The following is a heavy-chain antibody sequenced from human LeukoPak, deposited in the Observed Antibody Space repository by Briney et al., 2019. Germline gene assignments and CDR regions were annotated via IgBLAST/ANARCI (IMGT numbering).Heavy chain of an antibody. J-gene: IGHJ3*02. CDR3: ARVYCSGGSCYPDAFDI. Sequence: GGSLRLSCAASGFTVSSNYMSWVRQAPGKGLEWVSVIYSGGSTYYADSVKGRFTISRDNSKNTLYLQMNSLRAEDTAVYYCARVYCSGGSCYPDAFDIWGQGTMVTVSP. V-gene: IGHV3-66*01. CDR2: IYSGGST. D-gene: IGHD2-15*01. CDR1: GFTVSSNY.